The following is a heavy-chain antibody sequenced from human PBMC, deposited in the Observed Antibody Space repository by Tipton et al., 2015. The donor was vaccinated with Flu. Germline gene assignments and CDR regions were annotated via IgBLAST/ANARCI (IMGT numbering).Heavy chain of an antibody. CDR1: GGSISSSSYY. J-gene: IGHJ6*02. Sequence: LRLSCTVSGGSISSSSYYWGWIRQPPGKGLEWIGSIYYSGSTYYNPSLKSRVTISVDTSKNQFTLKLSSVTAADTAVYYCARIKIQGVDYYYYCGMDVWGQGTTVTVSS. CDR3: ARIKIQGVDYYYYCGMDV. CDR2: IYYSGST. D-gene: IGHD1-1*01. V-gene: IGHV4-39*06.